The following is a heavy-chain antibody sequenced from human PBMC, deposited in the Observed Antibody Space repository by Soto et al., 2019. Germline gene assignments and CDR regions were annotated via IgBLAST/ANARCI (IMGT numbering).Heavy chain of an antibody. V-gene: IGHV4-39*01. CDR2: IYYIGNT. D-gene: IGHD2-2*01. CDR1: GGSIRTRSYY. CDR3: ASVPSLPRSSRGNWFDP. Sequence: PSETLSLTCTVSGGSIRTRSYYWGWIRQPPGKGLEWIGRIYYIGNTYYNPSLKSRVAISRDSSKNRFSLNLRSVTTGDKAVYYCASVPSLPRSSRGNWFDPCGQGTLVTLSS. J-gene: IGHJ5*02.